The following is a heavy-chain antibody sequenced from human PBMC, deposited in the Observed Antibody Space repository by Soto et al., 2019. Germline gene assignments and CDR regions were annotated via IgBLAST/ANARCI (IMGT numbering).Heavy chain of an antibody. CDR3: ARGRSIFGVVIITNYYYYGMDV. V-gene: IGHV1-69*01. Sequence: QVQLVQSGAEVKKPGSSVKVSCKASGGTFSSYAISWVRQAPGQGLEWMGGIIPIFGTANYAQKFQGRVPITADESTSTAYMELSSLRSEDTAVYYCARGRSIFGVVIITNYYYYGMDVWGQGTTVTVSS. CDR1: GGTFSSYA. J-gene: IGHJ6*02. D-gene: IGHD3-3*01. CDR2: IIPIFGTA.